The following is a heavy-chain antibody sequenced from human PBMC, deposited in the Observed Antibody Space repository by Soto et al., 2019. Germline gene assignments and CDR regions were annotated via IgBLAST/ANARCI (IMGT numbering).Heavy chain of an antibody. CDR2: IIPIFGTA. J-gene: IGHJ6*02. V-gene: IGHV1-69*06. CDR1: GGTFSSYA. CDR3: PLKYYYDYSGYSYGMDV. Sequence: QVQLVQSGAEVKKPGSSVKVSCKASGGTFSSYAISWVRQAPGQGLEWMGGIIPIFGTANYAQKFQGRVTITEEKSTSTAYMDLSSLTSEDTAVYYCPLKYYYDYSGYSYGMDVWGQGTTVTDSS. D-gene: IGHD3-22*01.